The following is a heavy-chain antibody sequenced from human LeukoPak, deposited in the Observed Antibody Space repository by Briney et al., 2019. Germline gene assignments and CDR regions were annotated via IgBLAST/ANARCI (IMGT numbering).Heavy chain of an antibody. CDR1: GGSISSYY. CDR3: ARGYSSSWLGY. J-gene: IGHJ4*02. Sequence: SETLSLTCTVSGGSISSYYWSWIRQLPGKGLEWIGYIYYSGSTNYKPSLKSRVTISVDTSKNQFSLKLSSVTAADTAVYYCARGYSSSWLGYWGQGTLVTVSS. CDR2: IYYSGST. D-gene: IGHD6-13*01. V-gene: IGHV4-59*01.